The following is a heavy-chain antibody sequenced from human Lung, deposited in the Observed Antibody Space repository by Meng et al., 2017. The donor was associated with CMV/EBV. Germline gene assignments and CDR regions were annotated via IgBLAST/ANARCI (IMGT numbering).Heavy chain of an antibody. CDR1: GFTFTSSA. V-gene: IGHV1-8*02. D-gene: IGHD3-10*01. CDR3: TRGRGSTHKGNWFDP. J-gene: IGHJ5*02. CDR2: MNPNSGNT. Sequence: ASVKVSCKASGFTFTSSAVQWVRQARGQRLEWMGWMNPNSGNTAYAPKFQGRLTMTRNTSINTAYMDLSSLRSEDTAIYYCTRGRGSTHKGNWFDPWGQGTLVTVSS.